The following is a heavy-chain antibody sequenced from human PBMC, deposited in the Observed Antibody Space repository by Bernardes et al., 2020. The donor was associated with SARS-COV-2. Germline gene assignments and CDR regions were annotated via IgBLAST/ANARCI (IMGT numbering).Heavy chain of an antibody. J-gene: IGHJ4*02. CDR2: IYPTGQT. D-gene: IGHD2-21*01. CDR1: GGPISRYY. CDR3: ARASPINTLCYLD. Sequence: SETLSLTCTVSGGPISRYYWSWIRQPAGKGLEWIGRIYPTGQTDYNPSLTSRPTMSVDTSKNQFSLKLISVTAADTAVYYCARASPINTLCYLDWGQGALVTVSS. V-gene: IGHV4-4*07.